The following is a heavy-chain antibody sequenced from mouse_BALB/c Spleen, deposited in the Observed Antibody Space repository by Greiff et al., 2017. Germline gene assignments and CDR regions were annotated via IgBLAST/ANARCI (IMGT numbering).Heavy chain of an antibody. CDR2: INSNGGST. D-gene: IGHD2-1*01. Sequence: EVQLQESGGGLVKLGGSLKLSCAASGFTFSSYYMSWVRQTPEKRLELVAAINSNGGSTYYPDTVKGRFTISRDNAKNTLYLQMSSLKSEDTALYYCARRQYGNYDYWGQGTTLTVSS. J-gene: IGHJ2*01. CDR1: GFTFSSYY. CDR3: ARRQYGNYDY. V-gene: IGHV5-6-2*01.